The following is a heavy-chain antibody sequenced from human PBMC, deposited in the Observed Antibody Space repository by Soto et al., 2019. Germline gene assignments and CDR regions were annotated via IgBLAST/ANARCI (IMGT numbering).Heavy chain of an antibody. CDR2: ISYDGSNK. V-gene: IGHV3-30*18. CDR3: AQQNGVYCSGGTCYYYYGMDV. D-gene: IGHD2-15*01. CDR1: GFTFSSYG. J-gene: IGHJ6*02. Sequence: QVPLVESGGGVVQPGRSLRLSCAASGFTFSSYGMHWVRQAPGKGLEWVAVISYDGSNKYYADSVKGRFTISRDNSKNTLYLQMNSMGAEDTAVYYCAQQNGVYCSGGTCYYYYGMDVWGQGTTVTVSS.